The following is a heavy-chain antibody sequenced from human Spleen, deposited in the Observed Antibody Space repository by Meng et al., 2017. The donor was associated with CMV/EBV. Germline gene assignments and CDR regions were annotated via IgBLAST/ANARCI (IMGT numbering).Heavy chain of an antibody. CDR1: GYSFTSYW. J-gene: IGHJ5*02. D-gene: IGHD2-2*01. CDR2: IYPGDSDT. V-gene: IGHV5-51*01. CDR3: ARQFDTRTWDNWFDP. Sequence: KVSCKGSGYSFTSYWIGWVRQMPGKGLEWMGIIYPGDSDTRYSPAFQGQVTISADKSISTTYLQWSSLKASDTAMYYCARQFDTRTWDNWFDPWGQGTLVTVSS.